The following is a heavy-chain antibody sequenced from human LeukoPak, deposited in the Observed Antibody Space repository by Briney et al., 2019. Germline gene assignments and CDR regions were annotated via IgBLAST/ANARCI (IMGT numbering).Heavy chain of an antibody. V-gene: IGHV4-31*03. CDR3: ASNHPDWDYDSSGYYFYFDY. D-gene: IGHD3-22*01. CDR1: GGSISSGGYD. J-gene: IGHJ4*02. CDR2: IYYSGST. Sequence: SETLSLTCTVSGGSISSGGYDWSWIRQHPGKGLEWIGYIYYSGSTYYNPSLKSRVTISVDTSKNQFSLKLSSVTAADTAVYYCASNHPDWDYDSSGYYFYFDYWGQGTLVTVSS.